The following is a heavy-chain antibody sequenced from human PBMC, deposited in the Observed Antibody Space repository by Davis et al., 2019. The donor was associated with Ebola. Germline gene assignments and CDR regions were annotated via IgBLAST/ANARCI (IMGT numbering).Heavy chain of an antibody. D-gene: IGHD5-24*01. CDR1: GFTFSNYW. V-gene: IGHV3-74*01. Sequence: PGGSLRLSCAASGFTFSNYWMHWVRQAPGKGLVWVSRINRDESGTTYADSVKGRFTISRDNSKNTLYLQMNSLRAEDTAVYYCARGRVEMATVSLDYWGQGTLVTVSS. CDR3: ARGRVEMATVSLDY. CDR2: INRDESGT. J-gene: IGHJ4*02.